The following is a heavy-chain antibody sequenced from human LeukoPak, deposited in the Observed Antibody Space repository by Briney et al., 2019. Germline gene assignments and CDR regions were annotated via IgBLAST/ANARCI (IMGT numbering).Heavy chain of an antibody. V-gene: IGHV3-23*01. CDR3: AKDRWVSSSSSFDC. Sequence: GGSLRLSCAASGLTFTRYAMSWVRQAPGKGLEWVSAISGSGDTTYYADSVKGRFTISRDNSMNTLYLQMNSLRAEDTAVYHCAKDRWVSSSSSFDCWGQGTLVTVSS. D-gene: IGHD6-6*01. J-gene: IGHJ4*02. CDR1: GLTFTRYA. CDR2: ISGSGDTT.